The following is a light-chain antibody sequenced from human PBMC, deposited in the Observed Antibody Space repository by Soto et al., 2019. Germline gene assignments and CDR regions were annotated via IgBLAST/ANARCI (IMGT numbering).Light chain of an antibody. CDR2: AAS. CDR1: QSISSY. J-gene: IGKJ2*01. Sequence: DIQMTQSPSSLSASVGDRVTITCRASQSISSYLNWYQQKPGKAPKLLIYAASSLQSGVPSRFSGSGSGTDFTLTISSLQPEDFATYYCQQSYSTPPTFGQGTKLEL. V-gene: IGKV1-39*01. CDR3: QQSYSTPPT.